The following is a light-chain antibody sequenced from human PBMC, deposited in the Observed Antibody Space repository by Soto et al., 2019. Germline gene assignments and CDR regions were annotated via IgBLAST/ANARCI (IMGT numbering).Light chain of an antibody. CDR1: SSDVGGYNY. Sequence: QSALTQPRSVSGSPGQSVTISCTGTSSDVGGYNYVSWYQQYPGKAPKLLIFDVTERPSGIPDRFSGSKSGNTASLTISGLQAEDEADYYCCSYAGSSTYVFGTGTKLTV. CDR3: CSYAGSSTYV. CDR2: DVT. V-gene: IGLV2-11*01. J-gene: IGLJ1*01.